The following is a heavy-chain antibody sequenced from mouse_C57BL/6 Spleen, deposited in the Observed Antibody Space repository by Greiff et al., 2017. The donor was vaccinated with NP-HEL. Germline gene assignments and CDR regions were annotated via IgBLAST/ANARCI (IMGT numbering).Heavy chain of an antibody. J-gene: IGHJ4*01. Sequence: QVQLQQPGAELVKPGASVKLSCKASGYTFTSYWMHWVKQRPGQGLEWIGMIHPNSGSTNYNEKFKSKATLTVDKSSSTAYMQLSSLTSEDSAVYYCARSYDGYSEDYWGQGTSVTVSS. CDR2: IHPNSGST. CDR1: GYTFTSYW. V-gene: IGHV1-64*01. D-gene: IGHD2-3*01. CDR3: ARSYDGYSEDY.